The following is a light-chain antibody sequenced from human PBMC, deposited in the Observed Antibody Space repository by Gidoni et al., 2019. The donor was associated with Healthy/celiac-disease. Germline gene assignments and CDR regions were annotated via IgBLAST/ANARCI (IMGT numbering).Light chain of an antibody. CDR3: QQYNNWPPLT. CDR2: GAS. CDR1: QSVSSN. V-gene: IGKV3-15*01. J-gene: IGKJ4*01. Sequence: ERVMTQSTATLSVSPGERATLSCRASQSVSSNLAWYQQKPGQAPRLLLYGASTRATGIPARFSGSASGTEFTLTISSLQSEDFAVYYCQQYNNWPPLTFXGXTKVEIK.